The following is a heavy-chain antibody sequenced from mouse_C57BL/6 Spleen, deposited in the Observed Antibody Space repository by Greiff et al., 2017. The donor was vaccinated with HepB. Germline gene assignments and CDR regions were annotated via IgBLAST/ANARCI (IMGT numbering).Heavy chain of an antibody. CDR1: GYTFTDYY. CDR2: INPNNGGT. V-gene: IGHV1-26*01. D-gene: IGHD1-1*01. Sequence: VQLQQSGPELVKPGASVKISCKASGYTFTDYYMNWVKQSHGKSLEWIGDINPNNGGTSYNQKFKGKATLTVDKSSSTAYMELRSLTSEDSAVYYCARSPVVASDYWGQGTTLTVSS. J-gene: IGHJ2*01. CDR3: ARSPVVASDY.